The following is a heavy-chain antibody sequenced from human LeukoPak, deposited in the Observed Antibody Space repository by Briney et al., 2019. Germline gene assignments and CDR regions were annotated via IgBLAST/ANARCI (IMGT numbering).Heavy chain of an antibody. J-gene: IGHJ4*02. CDR3: AFHYDILTGYYTPALYFDY. CDR1: GLPFSSYA. D-gene: IGHD3-9*01. CDR2: ISGSGGST. V-gene: IGHV3-23*01. Sequence: PGGSLILSCAAYGLPFSSYAMSWVRQAPGKGLEWVSAISGSGGSTYYADSVKGRFTISRDNSKNTLYLQMNSLRAEDTAVYYCAFHYDILTGYYTPALYFDYWGQGTLVTVSS.